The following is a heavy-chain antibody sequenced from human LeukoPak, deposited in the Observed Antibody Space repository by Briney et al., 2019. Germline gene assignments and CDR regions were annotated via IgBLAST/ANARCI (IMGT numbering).Heavy chain of an antibody. CDR1: GGSFSGYY. Sequence: SETLSLTCAVYGGSFSGYYWSWIRQPPGKGLEWIGEINHSGSTNYNPSLKSRVTISVDTSKNQFSLKLSSVTAADTAVYYCARGYNNWSPLYYYMDVWGKGTTVTVSS. J-gene: IGHJ6*03. D-gene: IGHD1-20*01. V-gene: IGHV4-34*01. CDR2: INHSGST. CDR3: ARGYNNWSPLYYYMDV.